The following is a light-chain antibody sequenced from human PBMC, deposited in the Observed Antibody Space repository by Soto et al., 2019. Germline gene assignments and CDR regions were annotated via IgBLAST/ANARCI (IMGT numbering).Light chain of an antibody. CDR3: HHYNNWPRT. V-gene: IGKV3-15*01. J-gene: IGKJ1*01. Sequence: EIVMTQSPASLSASPGERATLSCRASQNVNSNLAWYQQKPGQAPRFLIYGASTRATGIPARFSGSGSGTEFTLTISSLQSEDFAVYYCHHYNNWPRTFGQGTKVDIK. CDR1: QNVNSN. CDR2: GAS.